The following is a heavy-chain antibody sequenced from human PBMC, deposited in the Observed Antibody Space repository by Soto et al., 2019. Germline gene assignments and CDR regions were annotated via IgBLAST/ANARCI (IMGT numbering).Heavy chain of an antibody. CDR2: ISSSSFTI. D-gene: IGHD3-3*01. Sequence: GGSLRLSCAASGFRFSDYSMNWVRQAPGRGLEWVSYISSSSFTIHYADSVEGRFAISRDNAKNSLYLQMNSLRAEDTAVYYCVLDYNDFWRGLLAYCGQGSLVPGSS. J-gene: IGHJ4*02. CDR3: VLDYNDFWRGLLAY. V-gene: IGHV3-48*01. CDR1: GFRFSDYS.